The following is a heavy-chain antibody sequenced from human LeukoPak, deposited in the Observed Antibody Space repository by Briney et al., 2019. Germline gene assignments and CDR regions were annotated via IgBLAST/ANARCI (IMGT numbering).Heavy chain of an antibody. D-gene: IGHD4-23*01. CDR2: ISGSGGST. Sequence: GGSLRLSCAASGFTFSSYAMSWVRQAPGKGLEWVSAISGSGGSTYYADSVKGRFTISRDNSKNTLYLQMNSLRAEDTAIYYCAKYDYGGNPNEYYFDYWGQGTLVTVSS. CDR1: GFTFSSYA. CDR3: AKYDYGGNPNEYYFDY. J-gene: IGHJ4*02. V-gene: IGHV3-23*01.